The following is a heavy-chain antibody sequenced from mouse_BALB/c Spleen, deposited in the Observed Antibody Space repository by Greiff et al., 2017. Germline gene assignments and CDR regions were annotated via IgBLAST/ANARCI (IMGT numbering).Heavy chain of an antibody. J-gene: IGHJ3*01. CDR1: GYTFTDYA. D-gene: IGHD1-1*01. CDR3: ARGGTTVVEGFAY. CDR2: ISTYYGDA. Sequence: QVQLQQSGAELVRPGVSVKISCKGSGYTFTDYAMHWVKQSHAKSLEWIGVISTYYGDASYNQKFKGKATMTVDKSSSTAYMELARLTSEDSAIYYCARGGTTVVEGFAYWGQGTLVTVSA. V-gene: IGHV1S137*01.